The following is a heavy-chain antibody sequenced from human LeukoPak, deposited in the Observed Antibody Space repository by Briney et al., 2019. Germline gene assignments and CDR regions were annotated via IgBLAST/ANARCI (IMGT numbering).Heavy chain of an antibody. CDR2: TYYRSKWYN. V-gene: IGHV6-1*01. Sequence: SQTLSLTCAISGDSVSSNSAAWSWLRQSPSRGLEWLGRTYYRSKWYNDYAVSVKSRITINADTSKNQCSLQLNSVTPEDTAVYYCAREKAISVAAAAYYDYWGQGTLVTVSS. D-gene: IGHD6-19*01. CDR1: GDSVSSNSAA. J-gene: IGHJ4*02. CDR3: AREKAISVAAAAYYDY.